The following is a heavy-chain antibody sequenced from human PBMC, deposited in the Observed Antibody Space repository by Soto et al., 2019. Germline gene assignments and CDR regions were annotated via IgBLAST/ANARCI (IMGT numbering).Heavy chain of an antibody. D-gene: IGHD3-3*01. CDR2: IYYSGST. J-gene: IGHJ6*02. CDR1: GGSISSYY. V-gene: IGHV4-59*08. CDR3: ARISITTSLYGMDV. Sequence: SETLSLTCTVSGGSISSYYWSWIRQPPGKGLEWIGYIYYSGSTYYNPSLKSRVTISVDTSKNQFSLKLSSVTAADTAVYYCARISITTSLYGMDVWGQGTTVTVSS.